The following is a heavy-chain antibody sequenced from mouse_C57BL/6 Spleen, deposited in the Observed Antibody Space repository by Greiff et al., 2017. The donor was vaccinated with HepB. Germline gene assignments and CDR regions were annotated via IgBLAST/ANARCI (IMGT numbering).Heavy chain of an antibody. CDR2: IYPGDGDT. CDR3: ARSGDYDDWFAY. V-gene: IGHV1-82*01. J-gene: IGHJ3*01. Sequence: VKLMESGPELVKPGASVKISCKASGYAFSSSWMNWVKQRPGKGLEWIGRIYPGDGDTNYNGKFKGKATLTADKSSSTAYMQLSSLTSEDSAVYFCARSGDYDDWFAYWGQGTLVTVSA. D-gene: IGHD2-4*01. CDR1: GYAFSSSW.